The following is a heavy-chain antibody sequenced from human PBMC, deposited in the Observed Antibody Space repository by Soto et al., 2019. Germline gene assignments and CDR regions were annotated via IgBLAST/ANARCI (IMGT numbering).Heavy chain of an antibody. J-gene: IGHJ5*02. V-gene: IGHV4-31*03. CDR1: GGSISSGGYY. D-gene: IGHD6-13*01. CDR3: ERGFYSSGWYVWFDP. Sequence: SETLSLTCTVSGGSISSGGYYWSWIRQHPGKGLEWIGYIYYSGTTYYNPSLKSRVVISVDTSKNQFSLNLSSVTAADTAVFYCERGFYSSGWYVWFDPWGQGTLVTVSS. CDR2: IYYSGTT.